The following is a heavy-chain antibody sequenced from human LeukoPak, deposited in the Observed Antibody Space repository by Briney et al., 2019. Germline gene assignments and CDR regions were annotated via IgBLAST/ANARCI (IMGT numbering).Heavy chain of an antibody. Sequence: GGSLRLSCAASGFTFDDYAMHWVRQAPGKGLEWVSGISWNSGSIGYADSVKGRFTISRDNAKNSLYLQMNRLGAEDTALYYCAKDRSSSWYFKGYFDYWGQGTLVTVSS. CDR1: GFTFDDYA. V-gene: IGHV3-9*01. CDR2: ISWNSGSI. J-gene: IGHJ4*02. D-gene: IGHD6-13*01. CDR3: AKDRSSSWYFKGYFDY.